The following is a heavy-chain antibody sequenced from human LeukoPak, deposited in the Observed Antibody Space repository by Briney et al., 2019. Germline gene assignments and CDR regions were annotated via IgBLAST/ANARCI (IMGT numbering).Heavy chain of an antibody. CDR1: GGSFSDYY. J-gene: IGHJ6*03. CDR2: MSPSGSP. CDR3: ARGRQDVNMIVVVMAGVSYYLDV. Sequence: PSETLSLTCAVYGGSFSDYYWTWIRQTPGKGLEGIGDMSPSGSPNYNPSLKSRVTISVDTSKNQFSLKLRSVTAADTAVYYCARGRQDVNMIVVVMAGVSYYLDVWGKGTTVTVS. D-gene: IGHD3-22*01. V-gene: IGHV4-34*01.